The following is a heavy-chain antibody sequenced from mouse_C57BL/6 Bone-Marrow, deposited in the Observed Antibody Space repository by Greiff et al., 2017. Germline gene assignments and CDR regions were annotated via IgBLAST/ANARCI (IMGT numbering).Heavy chain of an antibody. V-gene: IGHV1-4*01. CDR2: INPSSGYT. CDR3: ARAHYYGSIYAMDY. Sequence: QVQLQQSGAELARPGASVKMSCKASGYTFTSYTMHWVKQRPGQGLEWIGYINPSSGYTKYNQKFKDKATLTADKSSSTAYMQLSSLTSEDSAVYYCARAHYYGSIYAMDYWGQGTSVTVSS. J-gene: IGHJ4*01. D-gene: IGHD1-1*01. CDR1: GYTFTSYT.